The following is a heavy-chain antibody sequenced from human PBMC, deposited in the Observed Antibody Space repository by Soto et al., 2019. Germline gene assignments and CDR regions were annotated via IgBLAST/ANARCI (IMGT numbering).Heavy chain of an antibody. CDR3: ARDXITSSSWSL. D-gene: IGHD6-13*01. CDR2: IYYSGST. V-gene: IGHV4-59*01. J-gene: IGHJ4*02. CDR1: GGSISSYY. Sequence: ETLSLTCTVSGGSISSYYWSWIRQPPGKGLEWIGYIYYSGSTNYNPSLKSRVTISVDTSKNQFSLKLSSVTAADTAVYYCARDXITSSSWSLWGQGTLVTVSS.